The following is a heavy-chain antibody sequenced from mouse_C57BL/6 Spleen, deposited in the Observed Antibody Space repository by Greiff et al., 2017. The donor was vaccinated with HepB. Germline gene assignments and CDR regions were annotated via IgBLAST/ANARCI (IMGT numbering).Heavy chain of an antibody. CDR2: INPSNGGT. CDR3: ARGVTTVVAYYFDY. D-gene: IGHD1-1*01. Sequence: QVQLKQPGTELVKPGASVKLSCKASGYTFTSYWMHWVKQRPGQGLEWIGNINPSNGGTNYNEKFKSKATLTVDKSSSTAYMQLSSLTSEDSAVYYCARGVTTVVAYYFDYWGQGTTLTVSS. CDR1: GYTFTSYW. J-gene: IGHJ2*01. V-gene: IGHV1-53*01.